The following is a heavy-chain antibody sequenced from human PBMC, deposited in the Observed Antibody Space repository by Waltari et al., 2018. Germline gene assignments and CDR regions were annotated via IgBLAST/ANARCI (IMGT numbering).Heavy chain of an antibody. D-gene: IGHD3-9*01. CDR3: ARLTDLYYDSLTGYPPAFDP. J-gene: IGHJ5*02. Sequence: QVRLPQGGAGPLKSWETLSVTCAVSGWSFRGYYWSWNSQPLGKGLEWIWEISHNGSTNSNPSLKSRVTISVDTSKNQLSLKLNSVTAADTAIYYCARLTDLYYDSLTGYPPAFDPWGQGTLVTVSS. CDR2: ISHNGST. V-gene: IGHV4-34*02. CDR1: GWSFRGYY.